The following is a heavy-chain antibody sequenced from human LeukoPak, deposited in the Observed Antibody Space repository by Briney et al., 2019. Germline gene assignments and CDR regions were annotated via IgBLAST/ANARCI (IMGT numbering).Heavy chain of an antibody. CDR3: ARDLSRTGTTAFAFDI. Sequence: GGSLRLSCAASGFTFSDYYVSWIRQAPGKGLEWVSYISSSGSTIYCADSVKGRFTISRDNAKNSLYLQMNSLRAEDTAVYYCARDLSRTGTTAFAFDIWGQGTMVTVSS. CDR2: ISSSGSTI. D-gene: IGHD1-7*01. J-gene: IGHJ3*02. V-gene: IGHV3-11*01. CDR1: GFTFSDYY.